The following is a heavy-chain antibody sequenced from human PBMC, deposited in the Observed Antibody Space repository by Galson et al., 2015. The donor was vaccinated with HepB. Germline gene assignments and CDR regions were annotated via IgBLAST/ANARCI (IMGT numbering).Heavy chain of an antibody. Sequence: SLRLSCAASGFTFSTYSMNWVRQAPGKGLEWVSSITRSSRNMYYADSVKGRFTISRDNAKNSLYLRMNRLRVEDTAVYYCAKDRGYSSSWYLGPYYYYGLDVWGRGTTVTVSS. V-gene: IGHV3-21*01. CDR3: AKDRGYSSSWYLGPYYYYGLDV. J-gene: IGHJ6*02. CDR2: ITRSSRNM. CDR1: GFTFSTYS. D-gene: IGHD6-13*01.